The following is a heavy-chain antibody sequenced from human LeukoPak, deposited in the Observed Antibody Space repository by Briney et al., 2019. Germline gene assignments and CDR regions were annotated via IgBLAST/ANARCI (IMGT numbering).Heavy chain of an antibody. J-gene: IGHJ4*02. V-gene: IGHV3-73*01. CDR3: TRHVDYYDSSGPSDY. CDR1: GFTFSGSA. CDR2: IRSKANSYAT. D-gene: IGHD3-22*01. Sequence: GGSLRLSCAASGFTFSGSAMHWVRQASGKGLEWVGRIRSKANSYATAYAASVKGRFTISRDDSKNTAYLQTNSLKTEDTAVYYCTRHVDYYDSSGPSDYWGQGTLVTVSS.